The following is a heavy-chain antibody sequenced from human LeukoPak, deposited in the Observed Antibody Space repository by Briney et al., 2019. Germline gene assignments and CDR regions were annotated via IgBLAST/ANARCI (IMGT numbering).Heavy chain of an antibody. CDR3: ARGTRTVITPGGRYFDL. CDR2: INSSGSA. J-gene: IGHJ2*01. D-gene: IGHD4-23*01. Sequence: SETLSLTWTVYGGSFSSYYWSWIRQPPGKGLERIGEINSSGSANYTPSLKSRATISADKSKNQFSLKLNSVTAADTAVFYCARGTRTVITPGGRYFDLWGRGTLVTVSS. V-gene: IGHV4-34*01. CDR1: GGSFSSYY.